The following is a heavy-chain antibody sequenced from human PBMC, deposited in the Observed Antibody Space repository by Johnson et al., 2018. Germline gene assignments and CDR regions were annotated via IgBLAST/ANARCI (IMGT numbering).Heavy chain of an antibody. V-gene: IGHV3-15*07. D-gene: IGHD3-16*01. CDR3: TTVRLGSFDI. Sequence: VQLVQSGGGLVKPGGSLRLSCAASGFTFSNAWMNWVRQAPGKGLEWVGRINSKTDGGTTDYAAYVKGRFTISRDDSRNTLYLQMSSLKTEDTAMYYCTTVRLGSFDIWGQGTMVTVSS. J-gene: IGHJ3*02. CDR1: GFTFSNAW. CDR2: INSKTDGGTT.